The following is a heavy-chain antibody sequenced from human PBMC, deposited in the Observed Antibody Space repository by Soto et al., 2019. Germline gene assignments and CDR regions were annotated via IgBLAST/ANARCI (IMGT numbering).Heavy chain of an antibody. CDR2: IYYSGST. D-gene: IGHD3-10*01. V-gene: IGHV4-59*01. CDR3: ARDQDYYGSGRR. J-gene: IGHJ4*02. Sequence: PSETLSLTCAVYGGSFSGYYWSWIRQPPGKGLEWIGYIYYSGSTNYNPSLKSRVTISVDTSKNQFSLKLSSVTAADTAVYYCARDQDYYGSGRRWGQGTLVTVSS. CDR1: GGSFSGYY.